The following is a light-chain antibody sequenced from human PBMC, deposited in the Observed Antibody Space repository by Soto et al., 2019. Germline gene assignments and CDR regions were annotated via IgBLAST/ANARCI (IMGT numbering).Light chain of an antibody. J-gene: IGKJ3*01. CDR1: QSISSNY. Sequence: EIVLTQSPGTLSLSPGERATLSCRASQSISSNYLAWYQQRPGQAPRLLIFGASYRATGIPDMFSGSGSGTDFNLTISRLEPKDFAVYYCQQYSSSPPEFTFGPGARVDSK. V-gene: IGKV3-20*01. CDR3: QQYSSSPPEFT. CDR2: GAS.